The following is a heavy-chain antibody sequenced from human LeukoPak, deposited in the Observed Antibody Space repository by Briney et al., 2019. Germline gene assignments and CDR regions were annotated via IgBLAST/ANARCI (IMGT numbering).Heavy chain of an antibody. J-gene: IGHJ4*02. CDR1: GYSISSGYY. V-gene: IGHV4-38-2*02. D-gene: IGHD6-19*01. Sequence: SETLSLTCTVSGYSISSGYYWGWIRQPPGKGLEWIGSIYHSGSTYYNPSLKSRVTISVDTSKNQLSLKLSSVTAADTAVYYCATVAGPKTDYWGQGTLVTVSS. CDR3: ATVAGPKTDY. CDR2: IYHSGST.